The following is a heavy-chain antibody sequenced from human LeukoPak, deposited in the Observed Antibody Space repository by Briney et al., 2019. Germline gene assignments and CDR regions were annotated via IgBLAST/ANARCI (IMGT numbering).Heavy chain of an antibody. V-gene: IGHV4-59*01. CDR3: ARVGNYYDSSPLDY. CDR2: IYYSGST. CDR1: GGSISSYY. Sequence: PSETLSLTCTVSGGSISSYYWSWIRQPPGKGLEWIGYIYYSGSTNYNPSLKSRVTISVDTSKNQFSLKLSSVTAADTAVYYCARVGNYYDSSPLDYWGQGTLVTVSS. J-gene: IGHJ4*02. D-gene: IGHD3-22*01.